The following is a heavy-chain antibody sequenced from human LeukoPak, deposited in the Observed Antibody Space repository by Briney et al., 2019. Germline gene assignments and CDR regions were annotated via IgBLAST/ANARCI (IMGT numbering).Heavy chain of an antibody. J-gene: IGHJ4*02. CDR1: RFTFSSYS. V-gene: IGHV3-21*01. Sequence: GGSLRLSCAASRFTFSSYSMNWVRQAPGKGLEWVSSISSSSSYIYYADSVKGRFTISRDNAKNSLYLQMNSLRAEDTAVYYCARIPRIVGASPPDYWGQGTLVTVSS. CDR3: ARIPRIVGASPPDY. D-gene: IGHD1-26*01. CDR2: ISSSSSYI.